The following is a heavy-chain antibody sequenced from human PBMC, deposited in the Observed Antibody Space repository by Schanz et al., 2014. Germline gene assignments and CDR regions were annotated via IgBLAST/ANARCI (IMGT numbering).Heavy chain of an antibody. J-gene: IGHJ4*02. CDR3: ARGRGFYDY. D-gene: IGHD3-10*01. V-gene: IGHV1-69*02. CDR2: ISAYNGNT. Sequence: QVQLVQSGAEVKKPGSSVKVSCKASGGTFSSYSISWVRQAPGQGLEWMGWISAYNGNTNYAQKLQGRVTITADTSTNTAYMELSSLTSEDTAVHYCARGRGFYDYWGQGTLVTVSS. CDR1: GGTFSSYS.